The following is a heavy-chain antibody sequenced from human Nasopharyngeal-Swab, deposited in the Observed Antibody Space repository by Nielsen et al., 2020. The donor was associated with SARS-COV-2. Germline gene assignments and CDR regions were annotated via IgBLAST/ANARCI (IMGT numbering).Heavy chain of an antibody. D-gene: IGHD1-26*01. CDR2: ISYDGSNK. J-gene: IGHJ4*02. Sequence: WIRQPPGKGLEWVAVISYDGSNKYYADSVKGRFTISRDNSKNTLYLQMNSLRAEDTAVCYCAKDRRAWELQKGVDYWGQGTLVTVSS. V-gene: IGHV3-30-3*02. CDR3: AKDRRAWELQKGVDY.